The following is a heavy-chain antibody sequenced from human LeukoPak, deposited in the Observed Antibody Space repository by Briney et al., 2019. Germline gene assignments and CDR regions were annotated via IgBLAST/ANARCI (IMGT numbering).Heavy chain of an antibody. CDR3: ARDTVGATFPGAFDI. J-gene: IGHJ3*02. CDR1: RYSISSGYY. Sequence: SETLSLTCTVSRYSISSGYYWGWIRQPPGKGLEWIGSIYHSGSTYYNPSLKSRVTISVDTSKNQFSLKLSSVTAADTAVYYCARDTVGATFPGAFDIWGQGTMVTVSS. D-gene: IGHD1-26*01. CDR2: IYHSGST. V-gene: IGHV4-38-2*02.